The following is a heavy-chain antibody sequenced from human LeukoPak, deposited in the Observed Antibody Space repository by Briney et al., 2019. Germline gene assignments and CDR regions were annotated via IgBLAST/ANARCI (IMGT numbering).Heavy chain of an antibody. CDR2: IYYSGST. D-gene: IGHD3-10*01. CDR3: ARGITMVRGLNFDY. J-gene: IGHJ4*02. Sequence: SETLSLTCSVAGDSISSSSSYWSWIRQPPGKGLEWIRYIYYSGSTNYNPSLKSRVTISVDTPKNQFSLKLSSVTAADTAVYYCARGITMVRGLNFDYWGQGTLVTVSS. CDR1: GDSISSSSSY. V-gene: IGHV4-61*01.